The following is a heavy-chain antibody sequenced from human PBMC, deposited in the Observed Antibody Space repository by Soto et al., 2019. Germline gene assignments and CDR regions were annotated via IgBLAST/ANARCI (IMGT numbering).Heavy chain of an antibody. Sequence: EVQLVESGGGLVKPGGSLRLSCTGSGFPFSAYNINWVRQAPGKGLEWVSSITVGSSHIYQPNSMKGRFTISRDDAKHSVYLQIASLRDEDTALYYCSRSPEVGVRGAYWGQGTLVTVSS. CDR1: GFPFSAYN. V-gene: IGHV3-21*01. D-gene: IGHD3-16*01. CDR2: ITVGSSHI. CDR3: SRSPEVGVRGAY. J-gene: IGHJ4*02.